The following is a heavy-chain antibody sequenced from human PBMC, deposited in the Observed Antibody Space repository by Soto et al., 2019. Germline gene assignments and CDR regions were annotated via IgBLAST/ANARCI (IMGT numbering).Heavy chain of an antibody. Sequence: QVQLVQSGAEVKKPGASVKVSCKASGYIFTNYGITWVRQAPGQGLEWMGWISADNGNTNYAQKFQGRVTMTTDTSTTTAYMELRSLRSDDTAVYYCAREARTYYYDTSGHNGRRYFFDYWGQGTLVTVSS. CDR1: GYIFTNYG. D-gene: IGHD3-22*01. V-gene: IGHV1-18*01. CDR2: ISADNGNT. J-gene: IGHJ4*02. CDR3: AREARTYYYDTSGHNGRRYFFDY.